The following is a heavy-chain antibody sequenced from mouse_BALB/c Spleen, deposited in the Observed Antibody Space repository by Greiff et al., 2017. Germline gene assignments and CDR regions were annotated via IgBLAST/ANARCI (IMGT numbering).Heavy chain of an antibody. J-gene: IGHJ3*01. V-gene: IGHV2-9*02. Sequence: LQESGPGLVAPSQSLSITCTVSGFSLTSYGVHWVRQPPGKGLEWLGVIWAGGSTNYNSALMSRLSISKDNSKSQVFLKMNSLQTDDTAMYYCARDDDYEGVAYWGQGTLVTVSA. D-gene: IGHD2-4*01. CDR1: GFSLTSYG. CDR2: IWAGGST. CDR3: ARDDDYEGVAY.